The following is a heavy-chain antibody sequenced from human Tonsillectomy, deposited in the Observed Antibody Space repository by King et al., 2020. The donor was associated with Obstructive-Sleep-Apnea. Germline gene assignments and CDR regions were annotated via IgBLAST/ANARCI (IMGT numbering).Heavy chain of an antibody. CDR3: ARDKSTPTYGMDV. CDR2: MYYRGNT. CDR1: GGSISNRNHY. Sequence: QLQESGPGLVKPSETLSLTCTVSGGSISNRNHYWGWIRQPPGKGLEWIGSMYYRGNTYSNPSLKSRVTISVDTSKNQFSLKLNSVTAADTAVYYCARDKSTPTYGMDVWGQGTTVTVSS. D-gene: IGHD5/OR15-5a*01. J-gene: IGHJ6*02. V-gene: IGHV4-39*07.